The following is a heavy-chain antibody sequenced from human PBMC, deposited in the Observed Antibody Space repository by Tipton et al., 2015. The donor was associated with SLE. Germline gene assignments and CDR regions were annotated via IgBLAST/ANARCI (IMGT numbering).Heavy chain of an antibody. V-gene: IGHV4-34*01. D-gene: IGHD6-6*01. CDR2: INDSGSI. CDR1: GGSFSAYY. Sequence: LRLSCAVYGGSFSAYYWIWIRQPPGKGLEWIREINDSGSINYNPSLKSRVTISVDTSKNQFSLKLTSVTAADTAVYYCARGGRIAALIYYYNYGMDVWGQGTTVTVS. J-gene: IGHJ6*02. CDR3: ARGGRIAALIYYYNYGMDV.